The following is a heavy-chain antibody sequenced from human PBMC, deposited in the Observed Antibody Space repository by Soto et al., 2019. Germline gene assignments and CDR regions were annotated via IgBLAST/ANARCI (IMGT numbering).Heavy chain of an antibody. D-gene: IGHD3-9*01. CDR3: AKAGGNYDILTGLPFDY. CDR1: GFTFSSYA. CDR2: ISGSGGST. V-gene: IGHV3-23*01. Sequence: GSLRLSCAASGFTFSSYAMSWVRQAPGKGLEWVSAISGSGGSTYYADSVKGRFTISRDNSKNTLYLQMNSLRAEDTAVYYCAKAGGNYDILTGLPFDYWGQGTLVTVSS. J-gene: IGHJ4*02.